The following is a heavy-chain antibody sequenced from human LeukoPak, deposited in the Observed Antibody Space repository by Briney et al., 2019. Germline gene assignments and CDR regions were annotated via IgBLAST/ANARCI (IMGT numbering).Heavy chain of an antibody. CDR3: ARLRSLDK. D-gene: IGHD5-24*01. CDR2: IKEDDSEI. Sequence: GGSLRLSCEGSGFSFSSYWMTWVRQSPGKGPKWVANIKEDDSEIYYVESVKGRFTISRDNAKNSLYLEMSSLRVEDTAVYFCARLRSLDKWGQGTLVTVS. V-gene: IGHV3-7*01. J-gene: IGHJ4*02. CDR1: GFSFSSYW.